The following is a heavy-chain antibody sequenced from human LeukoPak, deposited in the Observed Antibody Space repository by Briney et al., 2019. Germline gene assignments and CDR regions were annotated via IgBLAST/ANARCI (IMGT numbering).Heavy chain of an antibody. CDR1: GFTFNSYW. CDR2: MKQDGSEK. CDR3: ARDSSWYGLDV. J-gene: IGHJ6*02. Sequence: GGSLRLSCEASGFTFNSYWMTWVRQAPGRGLEWVASMKQDGSEKYYVDSVKGRFTISRDNAKNSLFLQMSSLRAEDTAVYYCARDSSWYGLDVWGQGTTVTVSS. D-gene: IGHD6-13*01. V-gene: IGHV3-7*01.